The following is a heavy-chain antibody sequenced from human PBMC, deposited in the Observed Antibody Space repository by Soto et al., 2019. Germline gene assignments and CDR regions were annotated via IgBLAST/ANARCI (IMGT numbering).Heavy chain of an antibody. Sequence: EVQLVESGGGLVKPGGSLRVSCEVSGFTFSNYTMNWVRQAPGKGLEWVSAISSSSIYVYCADSVKGRFTISRDNAKNSLYLQMNSLGAEDTAVYYCARANYDFWSGYSNYYGMDVWGQGTTVTVSS. CDR2: ISSSSIYV. CDR3: ARANYDFWSGYSNYYGMDV. V-gene: IGHV3-21*02. J-gene: IGHJ6*02. CDR1: GFTFSNYT. D-gene: IGHD3-3*01.